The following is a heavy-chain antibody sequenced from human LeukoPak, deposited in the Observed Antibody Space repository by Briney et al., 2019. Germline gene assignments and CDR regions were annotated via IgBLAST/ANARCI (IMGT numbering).Heavy chain of an antibody. CDR1: GGFISSYY. D-gene: IGHD3-22*01. V-gene: IGHV4-59*01. J-gene: IGHJ5*02. Sequence: SETLSLTCTVSGGFISSYYWSWIRQPPGKGLEWIGYIYYSGSTNYNPSLKSRVTISVDTSKNQFSLKLSSVTAADTAVYYCARGWHYYDSSGYYYSGGFGFDPWGQGTLVTVSS. CDR2: IYYSGST. CDR3: ARGWHYYDSSGYYYSGGFGFDP.